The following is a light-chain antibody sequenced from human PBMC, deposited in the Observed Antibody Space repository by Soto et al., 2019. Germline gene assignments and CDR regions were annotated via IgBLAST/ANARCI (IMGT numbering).Light chain of an antibody. CDR1: SSDVGGYNY. V-gene: IGLV2-14*01. Sequence: QSVLTQPASVCGSPGQSITISCTGTSSDVGGYNYVSWYQQHPGKAAKLMIYEVSNRPSGVSNRFSGSKSGNTASLTISGLQAEDEADYYCSSYTSSSTSVVFGGGTKLTVL. J-gene: IGLJ2*01. CDR3: SSYTSSSTSVV. CDR2: EVS.